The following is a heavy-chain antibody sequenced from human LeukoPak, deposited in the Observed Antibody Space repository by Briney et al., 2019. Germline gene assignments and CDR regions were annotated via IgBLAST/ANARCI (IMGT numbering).Heavy chain of an antibody. V-gene: IGHV3-21*01. CDR1: GFTFSSYI. CDR3: ARAVTTSDY. J-gene: IGHJ4*02. CDR2: ISSSSSYI. D-gene: IGHD4-17*01. Sequence: PGGSLRLFCAASGFTFSSYIMNWVRQAPGNGMEWVSSISSSSSYIYYADSVKGRFTISRDNAKNSLYLQMNSLRAEDTAVYYCARAVTTSDYSGQGTLVTVSS.